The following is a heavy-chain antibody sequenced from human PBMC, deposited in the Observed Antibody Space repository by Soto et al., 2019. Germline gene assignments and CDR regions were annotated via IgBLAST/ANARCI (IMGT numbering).Heavy chain of an antibody. V-gene: IGHV1-18*01. Sequence: QVQLVQSGAEVKKPGASVKVSCKASGYTFTSYGISWVRQAPGQGLEWMGWISAYNGNTNYAQKLQGRVTMTTDTATGTAYRGRRGLRSDDTAGYYCARERSSGWYGIYYYGMDVWGQGTTVTVSS. CDR3: ARERSSGWYGIYYYGMDV. CDR1: GYTFTSYG. J-gene: IGHJ6*02. CDR2: ISAYNGNT. D-gene: IGHD6-13*01.